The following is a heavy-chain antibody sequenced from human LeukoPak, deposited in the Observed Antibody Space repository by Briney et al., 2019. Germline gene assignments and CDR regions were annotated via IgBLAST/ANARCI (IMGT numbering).Heavy chain of an antibody. CDR2: ISGSGGST. Sequence: PGGSLRLSCAASGFAFSSYAMSWVRQAPGKGLEWVSAISGSGGSTYYADSVKGRFTISRDNSKNTLYLQMNSLRAEDTAVYYCAKSRSGWYPASGLDYWGQGTLVTVSS. J-gene: IGHJ4*02. V-gene: IGHV3-23*01. CDR1: GFAFSSYA. CDR3: AKSRSGWYPASGLDY. D-gene: IGHD6-19*01.